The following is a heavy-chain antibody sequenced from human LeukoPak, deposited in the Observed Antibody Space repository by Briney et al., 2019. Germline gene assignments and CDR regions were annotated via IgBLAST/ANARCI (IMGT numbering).Heavy chain of an antibody. J-gene: IGHJ4*02. CDR3: ARQEYSSSSGDY. CDR1: GYSFTSYW. CDR2: IYPGDSDT. Sequence: GASLQISFKGSGYSFTSYWIGWVRQLPGKGLEWMGIIYPGDSDTRYSPSFQGQVTISADKSISTAYLQWSSLKASDTAMYYCARQEYSSSSGDYWGQGTLVTVSS. D-gene: IGHD6-6*01. V-gene: IGHV5-51*01.